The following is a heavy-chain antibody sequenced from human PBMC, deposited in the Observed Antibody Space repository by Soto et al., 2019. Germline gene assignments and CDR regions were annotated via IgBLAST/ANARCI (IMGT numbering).Heavy chain of an antibody. D-gene: IGHD6-19*01. CDR1: GFTFSNFG. CDR3: ARDWQWRYNDF. CDR2: TSSNGNTK. Sequence: QVQLVESGGGVVQPGRSLRLSSAASGFTFSNFGIHWVRQAPGKGLEWVAVTSSNGNTKNYAESVEGRFTVSRDSSKNMVYLQMNSLRAGDTATYYCARDWQWRYNDFWGQGTLVTVSS. V-gene: IGHV3-30-3*01. J-gene: IGHJ4*02.